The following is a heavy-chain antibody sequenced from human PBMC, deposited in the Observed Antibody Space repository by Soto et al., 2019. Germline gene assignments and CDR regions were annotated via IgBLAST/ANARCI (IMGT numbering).Heavy chain of an antibody. J-gene: IGHJ4*02. CDR3: AREGDLRTTGFDY. Sequence: SETLSLTCAVYGGSFSGYYWSWIRQPPGKGLEWIGEINHSGSTNYNPSLKSRVTISVDTSKNQFSLKLSSVTAADTAVYYCAREGDLRTTGFDYWGQGTLVTVSS. CDR1: GGSFSGYY. V-gene: IGHV4-34*01. CDR2: INHSGST.